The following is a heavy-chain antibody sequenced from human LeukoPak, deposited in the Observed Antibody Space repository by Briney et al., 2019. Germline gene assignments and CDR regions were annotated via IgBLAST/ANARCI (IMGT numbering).Heavy chain of an antibody. J-gene: IGHJ5*02. D-gene: IGHD3-22*01. CDR3: AGGELGYYDSSGLVDP. V-gene: IGHV3-7*01. Sequence: ETLSLTCTVSGGSISSSSYYWGWIRQAPGKGLEWVANIKQDGSEKYYVDSVKGRFTISRDNAKNSLYLQMNSLRAEDTAVYYCAGGELGYYDSSGLVDPWGQGTLVTVSS. CDR1: GGSISSSSYY. CDR2: IKQDGSEK.